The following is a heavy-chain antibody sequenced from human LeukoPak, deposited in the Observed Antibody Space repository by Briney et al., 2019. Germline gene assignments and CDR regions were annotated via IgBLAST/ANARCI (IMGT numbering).Heavy chain of an antibody. CDR1: GFSFSRYG. V-gene: IGHV3-30*02. CDR3: AKDPTYSGYGGLDV. J-gene: IGHJ6*04. Sequence: PGGSLGLSCTASGFSFSRYGMHWVRQAPGKGLEWVAYIRYDGSNIYYADSVKGRFTISRGNSKNTLYLQMNSLRAEDTAVYYCAKDPTYSGYGGLDVWGKGTTVSVSS. D-gene: IGHD5-12*01. CDR2: IRYDGSNI.